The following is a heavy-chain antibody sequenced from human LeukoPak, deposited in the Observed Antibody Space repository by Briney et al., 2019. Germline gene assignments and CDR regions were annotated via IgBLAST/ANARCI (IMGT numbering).Heavy chain of an antibody. CDR1: GFTFSSYA. V-gene: IGHV3-23*01. CDR2: ISGSGGST. CDR3: AKDRYYYDSSGYRGRAFDI. Sequence: GGSLRLSCAASGFTFSSYAMSWVRQAPGKGLEWVSAISGSGGSTYYADSVKGRFTISRDNSKNTLYLQMNSLRAEDTAVYYCAKDRYYYDSSGYRGRAFDIWGQGTMVNVSS. D-gene: IGHD3-22*01. J-gene: IGHJ3*02.